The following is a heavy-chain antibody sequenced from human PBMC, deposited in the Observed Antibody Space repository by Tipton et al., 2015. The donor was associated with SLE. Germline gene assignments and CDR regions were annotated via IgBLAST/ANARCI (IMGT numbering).Heavy chain of an antibody. J-gene: IGHJ4*02. CDR1: GGSMTNYY. Sequence: LRLSCIVSGGSMTNYYWSWIRQPPGKGLEWIGYVHYSGSTNYNPSLQSRVTVSVDTSKNQFSLKLSSVTAADTAVYYCARRMVFGGDYFDYWGQGTLVTVSS. V-gene: IGHV4-59*08. CDR2: VHYSGST. CDR3: ARRMVFGGDYFDY. D-gene: IGHD3-10*02.